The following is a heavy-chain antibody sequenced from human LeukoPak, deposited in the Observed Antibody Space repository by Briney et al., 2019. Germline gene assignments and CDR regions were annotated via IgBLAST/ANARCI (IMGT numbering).Heavy chain of an antibody. D-gene: IGHD3-10*01. CDR1: GFTFSSYS. Sequence: PGGSLRLSCAASGFTFSSYSMNWVRQAPGKGLEWVSSISSSSYIYYADSVKGRFTISRDNAKNSLYLQMNSLRAEDTAVYYCASLMVRGVAFDYWGQGTLVTVSS. V-gene: IGHV3-21*01. J-gene: IGHJ4*02. CDR2: ISSSSYI. CDR3: ASLMVRGVAFDY.